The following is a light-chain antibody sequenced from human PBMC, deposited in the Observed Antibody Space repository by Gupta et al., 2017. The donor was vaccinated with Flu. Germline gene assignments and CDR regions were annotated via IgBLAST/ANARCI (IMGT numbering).Light chain of an antibody. Sequence: VTPGEPASISCRSSQSLLHSNGYNYLDWFVQKPGQSPQLLIYLGSNRASGVPDRCRGSGSGTDFTLKITRVEAEDVGVYYCMQALQTPVAFGQGTKVEIK. J-gene: IGKJ1*01. CDR1: QSLLHSNGYNY. CDR2: LGS. V-gene: IGKV2-28*01. CDR3: MQALQTPVA.